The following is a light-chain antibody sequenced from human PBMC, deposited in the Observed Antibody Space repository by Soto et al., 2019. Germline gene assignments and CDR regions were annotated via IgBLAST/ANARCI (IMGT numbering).Light chain of an antibody. Sequence: EIVLTQSPATLSLSPGERATLSCRASQSVTNSLAWYQQKPGQAPRLLVYDASNRATGMPTRFSGSGSGTDFTLTISNLEPEDFAVYYCQQHISWPLNFGGGTKVVIK. J-gene: IGKJ4*01. CDR2: DAS. CDR3: QQHISWPLN. CDR1: QSVTNS. V-gene: IGKV3-11*01.